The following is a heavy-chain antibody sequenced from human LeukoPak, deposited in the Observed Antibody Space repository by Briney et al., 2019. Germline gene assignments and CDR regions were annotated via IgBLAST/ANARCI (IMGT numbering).Heavy chain of an antibody. Sequence: GGSLRLSCAASGFTFSSYSMNWVRQAPGKWLGLVSYISSSSSTMYYADSVKGRFTISRDNSKNTLYLQMNSLRAEDTAVYYCAKDGGGYDTSGYYYGDYWGQGTLVTVSS. CDR1: GFTFSSYS. J-gene: IGHJ4*02. CDR3: AKDGGGYDTSGYYYGDY. D-gene: IGHD3-22*01. CDR2: ISSSSSTM. V-gene: IGHV3-48*01.